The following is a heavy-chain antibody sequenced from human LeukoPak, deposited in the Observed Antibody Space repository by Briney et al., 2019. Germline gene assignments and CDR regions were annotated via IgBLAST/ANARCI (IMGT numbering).Heavy chain of an antibody. CDR3: ARGLLSYYDYVWGSYRYSRGYFDY. J-gene: IGHJ4*02. Sequence: SETLSLTCTVSGGSISSYYWSWIRQPPGKGLEWIGYIYYSGSTNYNPSLKSRVTISVDTSKNQFSLRLGSVTAADTAVYYCARGLLSYYDYVWGSYRYSRGYFDYWGQGTLVTVSS. D-gene: IGHD3-16*02. CDR2: IYYSGST. V-gene: IGHV4-59*12. CDR1: GGSISSYY.